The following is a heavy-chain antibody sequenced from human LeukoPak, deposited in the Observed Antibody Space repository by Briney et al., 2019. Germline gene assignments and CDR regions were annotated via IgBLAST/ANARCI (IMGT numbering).Heavy chain of an antibody. V-gene: IGHV4-39*07. Sequence: SETLSLTCTVSGGSISSSSYYWGWIRQPPGKELEWIGSINYSGSTYHNPSLKSRVTISVDTSKNQFSLKLSSVTAADTAVYYCARDPGDYYGSGAPPNWFDSWGQGTLVTVSS. J-gene: IGHJ5*01. CDR2: INYSGST. CDR1: GGSISSSSYY. CDR3: ARDPGDYYGSGAPPNWFDS. D-gene: IGHD3-10*01.